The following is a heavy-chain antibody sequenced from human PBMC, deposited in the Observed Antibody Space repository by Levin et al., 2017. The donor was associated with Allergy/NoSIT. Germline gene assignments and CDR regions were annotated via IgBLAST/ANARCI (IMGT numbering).Heavy chain of an antibody. CDR2: IFYSGST. J-gene: IGHJ6*02. D-gene: IGHD4-11*01. CDR1: GGSISISSHY. V-gene: IGHV4-39*01. Sequence: SETLSLTCTVSGGSISISSHYWGWIRQSPGKGLEWIGSIFYSGSTYYNPSLKSRVTISVDTSKNQFSLKLSSVTAADAAMYYCARHTGQGTVRYYGVDVWGQGTTVTVSS. CDR3: ARHTGQGTVRYYGVDV.